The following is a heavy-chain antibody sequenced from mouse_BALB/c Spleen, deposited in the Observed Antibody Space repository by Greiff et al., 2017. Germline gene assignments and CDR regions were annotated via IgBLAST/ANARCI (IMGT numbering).Heavy chain of an antibody. J-gene: IGHJ3*01. CDR3: ASDGYDGSFAY. V-gene: IGHV1-87*01. CDR1: GYTFTSYW. D-gene: IGHD2-2*01. CDR2: IYPGDGDT. Sequence: QVQLQQPGAELVKPGASVKLSCKASGYTFTSYWMQWVKQRPGQGLEWIGAIYPGDGDTRYTQKFKGKATLTADKSSSTAYMQLSSLASEDSAVYYCASDGYDGSFAYWGQGTLVTVAA.